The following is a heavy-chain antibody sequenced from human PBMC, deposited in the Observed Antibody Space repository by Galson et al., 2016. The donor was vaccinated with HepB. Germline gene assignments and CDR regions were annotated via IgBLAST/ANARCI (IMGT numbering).Heavy chain of an antibody. Sequence: LRLSCAASGFIFNDYSMNWVRQAPGKGLEWVSSISRTGNHISYADSVKGRFTISRDNAKNSLSLQMNSLRAEDTAVYDCAREGPFDYWGQGILVIVSS. CDR2: ISRTGNHI. V-gene: IGHV3-21*06. CDR3: AREGPFDY. CDR1: GFIFNDYS. J-gene: IGHJ4*02.